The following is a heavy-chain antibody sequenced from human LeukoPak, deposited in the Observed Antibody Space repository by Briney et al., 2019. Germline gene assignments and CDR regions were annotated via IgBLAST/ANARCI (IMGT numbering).Heavy chain of an antibody. Sequence: SVKVSCKASGGTFISYAISWVRQAPGQGLEWMGGIIPIFGTANYAQKFQGRVTITADESTSTAYMELSSLRCEDTAVYYCARAGYCSSTSCYDAFDIWGQGTMVTVSS. D-gene: IGHD2-2*01. CDR3: ARAGYCSSTSCYDAFDI. V-gene: IGHV1-69*13. CDR1: GGTFISYA. CDR2: IIPIFGTA. J-gene: IGHJ3*02.